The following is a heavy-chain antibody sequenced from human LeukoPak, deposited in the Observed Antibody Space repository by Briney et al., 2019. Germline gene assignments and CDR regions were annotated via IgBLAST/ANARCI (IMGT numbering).Heavy chain of an antibody. CDR3: ARHGGGAARDLDY. Sequence: SETLSLTCTVSAGSISSSSYSWGWIRQPPGKGLEWIGSISYSGRTYSNPSLKSRVTISVDTSKNQFSLKLSSVTAADTAVYYCARHGGGAARDLDYWGQGTLVTVSS. J-gene: IGHJ4*02. D-gene: IGHD6-6*01. CDR1: AGSISSSSYS. CDR2: ISYSGRT. V-gene: IGHV4-39*01.